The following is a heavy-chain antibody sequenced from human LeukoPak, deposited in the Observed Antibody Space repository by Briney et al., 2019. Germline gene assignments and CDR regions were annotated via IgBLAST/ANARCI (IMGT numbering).Heavy chain of an antibody. CDR3: ALAVGQYYFDY. Sequence: SETLSLTCTVSGGSISSSSYYWGWIRQPPGKGLEWIGSIYYSRSTYYNPSLKSRVTISVDTSKNQFSLKLSSVTAADTAVYYCALAVGQYYFDYWGQGTLVTVSS. D-gene: IGHD6-19*01. J-gene: IGHJ4*02. CDR1: GGSISSSSYY. CDR2: IYYSRST. V-gene: IGHV4-39*01.